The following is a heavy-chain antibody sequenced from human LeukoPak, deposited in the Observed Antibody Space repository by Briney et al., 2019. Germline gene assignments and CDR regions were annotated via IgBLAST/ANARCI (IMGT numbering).Heavy chain of an antibody. V-gene: IGHV3-21*04. CDR1: GFTFSSYS. J-gene: IGHJ3*02. CDR2: ISSSSTYV. CDR3: AKDGHKLATIFVLPSGAFDI. Sequence: GGSLRLSCAASGFTFSSYSMNWVRQAPGKGLEWVSSISSSSTYVYYADSVKGRFTISRDNAKNSLYLQMNSLRAEDTAVYYCAKDGHKLATIFVLPSGAFDIWGQGTMVTVSS. D-gene: IGHD3-3*01.